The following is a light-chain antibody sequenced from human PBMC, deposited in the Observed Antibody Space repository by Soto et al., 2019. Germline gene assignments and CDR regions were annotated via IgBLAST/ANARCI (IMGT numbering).Light chain of an antibody. J-gene: IGKJ5*01. V-gene: IGKV1-5*03. Sequence: DIQMTQSPSTLSASVGDRVTITCRASQSISSWLAWYQQKPGKAPKLLIYKASSLESGVPSRFSGSGSGTEFTLTISSLQPDDFATYYCQHDNSYSITFGQGTRLEMK. CDR2: KAS. CDR3: QHDNSYSIT. CDR1: QSISSW.